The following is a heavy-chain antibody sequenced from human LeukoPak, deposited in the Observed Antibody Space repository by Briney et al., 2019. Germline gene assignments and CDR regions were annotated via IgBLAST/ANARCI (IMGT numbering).Heavy chain of an antibody. CDR3: ARDLAWGAFDY. CDR1: GFSFGDYC. V-gene: IGHV3-23*01. J-gene: IGHJ4*02. D-gene: IGHD7-27*01. CDR2: VSPPGGGT. Sequence: PGGSLRLSCTASGFSFGDYCMSWVRQAPGRGLEWLSGVSPPGGGTYYADSVKGRFTISRDDSKNTLSLQMNSLRVEDTAVYYCARDLAWGAFDYWGQGTLVTVSS.